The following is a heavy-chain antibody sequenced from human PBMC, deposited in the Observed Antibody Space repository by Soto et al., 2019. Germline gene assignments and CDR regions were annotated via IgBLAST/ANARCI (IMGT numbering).Heavy chain of an antibody. Sequence: QVQLVESGGGVVQAGRSLRLSCAASGFTFSSYGMHWVRQAPGKGLEWVAVISYDGSNKYYADSVKGRFTISRDNSKNTLYLQMNSLRAEDTAVYYCAKVGFLDNYYYMDVWGKGTTVTVSS. CDR2: ISYDGSNK. CDR3: AKVGFLDNYYYMDV. D-gene: IGHD3-3*01. CDR1: GFTFSSYG. V-gene: IGHV3-30*18. J-gene: IGHJ6*03.